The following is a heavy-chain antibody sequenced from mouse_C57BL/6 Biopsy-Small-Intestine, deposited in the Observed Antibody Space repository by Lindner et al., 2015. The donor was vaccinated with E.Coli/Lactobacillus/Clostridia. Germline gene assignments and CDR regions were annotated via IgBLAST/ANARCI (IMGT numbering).Heavy chain of an antibody. V-gene: IGHV1-22*01. CDR2: INPNNGAT. CDR3: VSGDIVGLDV. D-gene: IGHD2-14*01. Sequence: SVKVSCKAFGFTFTAYYMHWVRQAPGQGLEWMGWINPNNGATSYAQKFQGWVTMTRDTSINTAYMEVSRLRSNDTAVYYCVSGDIVGLDVWGQGTTVAVSS. CDR1: GFTFTAYY. J-gene: IGHJ1*01.